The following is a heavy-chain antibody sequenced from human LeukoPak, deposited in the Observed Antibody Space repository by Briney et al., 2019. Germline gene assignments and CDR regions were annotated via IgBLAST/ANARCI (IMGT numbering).Heavy chain of an antibody. CDR1: GGSISSSSYY. Sequence: SETLSLTCTVSGGSISSSSYYWGWIRQPPGKGLEWIGSIYYSGSTYYNPSLKSRVTISVDTSKNQFSLKLSSVTAADTAVYYCARRGYSSSWYLLDYWGQGTPVTVSS. CDR2: IYYSGST. J-gene: IGHJ4*02. CDR3: ARRGYSSSWYLLDY. V-gene: IGHV4-39*01. D-gene: IGHD6-13*01.